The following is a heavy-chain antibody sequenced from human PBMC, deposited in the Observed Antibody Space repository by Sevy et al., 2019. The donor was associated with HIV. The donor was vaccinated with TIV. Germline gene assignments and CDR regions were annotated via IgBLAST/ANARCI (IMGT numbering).Heavy chain of an antibody. CDR2: IGAYNGNT. CDR3: ARDLGYCSSTSCYNWFDP. V-gene: IGHV1-18*01. CDR1: GYTFTSYG. D-gene: IGHD2-2*01. J-gene: IGHJ5*02. Sequence: ASVKVSCKASGYTFTSYGISWVRQAPGQGLEWMGWIGAYNGNTNYAQKLQDRVTMTTDTSTSTAYMELRSLRSDDTAVYYCARDLGYCSSTSCYNWFDPWGQGTLVTVSS.